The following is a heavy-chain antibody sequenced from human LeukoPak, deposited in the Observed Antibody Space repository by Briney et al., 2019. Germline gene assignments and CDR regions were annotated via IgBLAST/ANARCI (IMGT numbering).Heavy chain of an antibody. CDR1: GYTFTSYG. D-gene: IGHD3-22*01. V-gene: IGHV1-18*01. J-gene: IGHJ4*02. CDR2: ISAYNGNT. CDR3: ARLTNYDSSGYPTDY. Sequence: ASVKVSCKASGYTFTSYGISWVRQAPGQGLEWIGWISAYNGNTNYAQKLQGRVTMTTDTSTSTAYMELRSLRSDDTAVYYCARLTNYDSSGYPTDYWGQGTLVTVSS.